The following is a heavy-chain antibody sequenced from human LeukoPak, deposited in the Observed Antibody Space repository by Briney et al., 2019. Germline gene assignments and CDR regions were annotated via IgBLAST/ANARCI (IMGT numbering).Heavy chain of an antibody. Sequence: SETLSLTCTVPGGSISSSSYYWCWIRQPPGKGLEWIGSIYYSGSTYYNPSLKSRVTISVDTSKNQFSLKLSSVTAADTAVYYCARHDPHSSSSPLFDYWGQGTLVTVSS. V-gene: IGHV4-39*01. CDR2: IYYSGST. CDR3: ARHDPHSSSSPLFDY. J-gene: IGHJ4*02. CDR1: GGSISSSSYY. D-gene: IGHD6-6*01.